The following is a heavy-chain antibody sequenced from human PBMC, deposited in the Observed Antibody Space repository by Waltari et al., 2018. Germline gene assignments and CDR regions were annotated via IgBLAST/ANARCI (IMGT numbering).Heavy chain of an antibody. CDR2: IYYSGST. Sequence: QVQLQESGPGLVKPSATLSLTCTVSGGSISSYYWSWIRQPPGKGLGWLGYIYYSGSTNYNPSLKSRVTISVDTAKNQFSLKLSSVTAADTAVYYCARGFSDFWSGYYDYYYYYMDVWGKGTTVTVSS. V-gene: IGHV4-59*01. CDR3: ARGFSDFWSGYYDYYYYYMDV. J-gene: IGHJ6*03. D-gene: IGHD3-3*01. CDR1: GGSISSYY.